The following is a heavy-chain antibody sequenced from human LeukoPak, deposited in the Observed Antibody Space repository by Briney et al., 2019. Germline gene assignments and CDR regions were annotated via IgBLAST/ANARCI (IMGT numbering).Heavy chain of an antibody. CDR2: INPNSGGT. CDR3: ATHSYYYGSGSYYNLDY. Sequence: GASVKVSCKASGYTFTGYYMRWVRQAPGQGLEWMGWINPNSGGTNYAQKFQGRVTMTRDTSISTAYMELSRLRSDDTAVYYCATHSYYYGSGSYYNLDYWGQGTLVTVSS. CDR1: GYTFTGYY. J-gene: IGHJ4*02. V-gene: IGHV1-2*02. D-gene: IGHD3-10*01.